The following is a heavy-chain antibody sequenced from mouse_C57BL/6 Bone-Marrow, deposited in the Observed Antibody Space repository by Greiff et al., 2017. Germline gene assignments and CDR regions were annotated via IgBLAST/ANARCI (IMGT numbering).Heavy chain of an antibody. CDR1: GFTFSSYG. D-gene: IGHD6-1*01. J-gene: IGHJ3*01. Sequence: EVKLVESGGDLVKPGGSLKLSCAASGFTFSSYGMSWVRQTPDKRLEWVATISSGGSYTYYPDSVKGRFTISRDNAKNTLYLQMSSLKSEDTAMYYCARQGPRLFAYWGQGTLVTVSA. CDR2: ISSGGSYT. V-gene: IGHV5-6*01. CDR3: ARQGPRLFAY.